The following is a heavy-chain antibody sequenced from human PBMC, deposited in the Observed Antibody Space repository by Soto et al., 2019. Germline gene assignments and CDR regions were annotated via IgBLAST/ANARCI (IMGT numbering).Heavy chain of an antibody. J-gene: IGHJ3*02. Sequence: EVQLLESGGGLVQPGGSLRLSCAASGFTFSSYAMSWVRQAPGKGLEWVSAISGSGGSTYYADSVKGRFTISRDNSKNTLYLQMNSLRDEDTAVYYCAKVKYYDSSGYYGTAAFDIWGQGTMVTVSS. CDR1: GFTFSSYA. D-gene: IGHD3-22*01. CDR2: ISGSGGST. V-gene: IGHV3-23*01. CDR3: AKVKYYDSSGYYGTAAFDI.